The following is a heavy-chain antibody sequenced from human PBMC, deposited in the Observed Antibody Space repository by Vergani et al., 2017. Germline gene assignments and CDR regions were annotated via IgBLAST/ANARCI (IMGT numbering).Heavy chain of an antibody. J-gene: IGHJ4*03. V-gene: IGHV4-4*07. D-gene: IGHD6-19*01. Sequence: QVQLQESGPGLVKPSETLSLTCSVSTESISRYYWRWIRQPAGKGLEWIGRVFSSGSTVYNPALKSRVIMSLDTSKKQLSLNLTSVTAADTAVYYCAKGPTSSRCYFDHCRQGTLVVASS. CDR1: TESISRYY. CDR2: VFSSGST. CDR3: AKGPTSSRCYFDH.